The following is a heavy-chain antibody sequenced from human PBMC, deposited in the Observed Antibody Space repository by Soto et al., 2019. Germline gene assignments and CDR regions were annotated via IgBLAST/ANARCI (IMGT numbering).Heavy chain of an antibody. CDR2: ISSSSSTI. CDR1: GFTFSSYS. Sequence: HPGGSLRLSCAASGFTFSSYSMNWVRQAPGKGLEWVSYISSSSSTIYYADSVKGRFTISRDNAKNSLYLQMNSLRDEDTAVYYCARDLRMATMAYYYYGMDVWGQGTTVTVSS. V-gene: IGHV3-48*02. CDR3: ARDLRMATMAYYYYGMDV. D-gene: IGHD5-12*01. J-gene: IGHJ6*02.